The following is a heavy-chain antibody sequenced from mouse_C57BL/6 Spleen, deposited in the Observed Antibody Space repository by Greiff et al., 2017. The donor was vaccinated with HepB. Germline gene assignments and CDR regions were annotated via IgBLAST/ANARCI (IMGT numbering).Heavy chain of an antibody. CDR2: INYDGSST. Sequence: EVMLVESEGGLVQPGSSMKLSCTASGFTFSDYYMAWVRQVPEKGLEWVANINYDGSSTYYLDSLKSRFIISRDNAKNILYLQMSSLKSEDTATYYCARGGNRGFAYGGQGTLVTVSA. CDR3: ARGGNRGFAY. D-gene: IGHD2-1*01. J-gene: IGHJ3*01. CDR1: GFTFSDYY. V-gene: IGHV5-16*01.